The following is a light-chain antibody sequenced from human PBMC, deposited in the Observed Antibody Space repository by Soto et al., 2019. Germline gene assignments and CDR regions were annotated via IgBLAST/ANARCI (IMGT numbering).Light chain of an antibody. CDR2: DVS. Sequence: QSVLTQPASVSGSPGQSITISCAGSDSDVGGYNYVSWYRQHPGKAPQLIIYDVSNRPAGVSSRFSASKSGYTASLTISGVQAADEAAYYCSSYTSTTSLSVFGTGTKVTVL. CDR1: DSDVGGYNY. V-gene: IGLV2-14*03. J-gene: IGLJ1*01. CDR3: SSYTSTTSLSV.